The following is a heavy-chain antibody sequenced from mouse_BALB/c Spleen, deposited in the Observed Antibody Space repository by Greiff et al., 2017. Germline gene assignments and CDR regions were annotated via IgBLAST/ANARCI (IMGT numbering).Heavy chain of an antibody. CDR2: ISSGGSYT. D-gene: IGHD4-1*01. V-gene: IGHV5-9-3*01. J-gene: IGHJ4*01. CDR1: GFTFSSYA. CDR3: AREDNWDGAMDY. Sequence: EVKLVESGGGLVKPGGSLKLSCAASGFTFSSYAMSWVRQTPEKRLEWVATISSGGSYTYYPDSVKGRFTISRDNAKNTLYLQMSSLRSEDTAMYYCAREDNWDGAMDYWGQGTSVTVSS.